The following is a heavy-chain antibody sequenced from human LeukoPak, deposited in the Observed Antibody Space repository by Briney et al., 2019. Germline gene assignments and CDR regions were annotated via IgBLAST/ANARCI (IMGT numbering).Heavy chain of an antibody. D-gene: IGHD3-22*01. Sequence: ASVKVSCKASGYTFTGYYMHWVRQAPGQGLEWMGWINPNSGGTNYAQKFQGRVTMTRDTSISTAYMELSRLRSDDTAVYYCARDQGAAYYYDSSGYFVAFDIRGQGTMVTVSS. J-gene: IGHJ3*02. CDR2: INPNSGGT. CDR3: ARDQGAAYYYDSSGYFVAFDI. V-gene: IGHV1-2*02. CDR1: GYTFTGYY.